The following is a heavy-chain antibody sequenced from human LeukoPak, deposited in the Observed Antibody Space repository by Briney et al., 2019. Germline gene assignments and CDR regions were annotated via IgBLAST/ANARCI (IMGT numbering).Heavy chain of an antibody. Sequence: SETLSLTCTVSGGSISSYYWSWIRQPPGKGLEWIGYIYYSGSTNYNPSLKSRVTISVDTSKNQFSLKLSSVTAADTAVYYCARGFNPYYYGSGSHYPFDYWGQGTLVTVSS. V-gene: IGHV4-59*01. CDR1: GGSISSYY. CDR2: IYYSGST. D-gene: IGHD3-10*01. J-gene: IGHJ4*02. CDR3: ARGFNPYYYGSGSHYPFDY.